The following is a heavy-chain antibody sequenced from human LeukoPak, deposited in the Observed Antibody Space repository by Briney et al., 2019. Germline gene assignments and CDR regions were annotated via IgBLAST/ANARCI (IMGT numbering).Heavy chain of an antibody. V-gene: IGHV1-69-2*01. D-gene: IGHD3-10*01. Sequence: ASAKVSCKVSGYTFTDYYMHWVQQAPGKGLEWMGLVDPEDGETIYAEKFQGRVTITADTSTDTAYMELSSLRSEDTAVYYCATAITMVRGVIQDYWGQGTLVTVSS. J-gene: IGHJ4*02. CDR3: ATAITMVRGVIQDY. CDR1: GYTFTDYY. CDR2: VDPEDGET.